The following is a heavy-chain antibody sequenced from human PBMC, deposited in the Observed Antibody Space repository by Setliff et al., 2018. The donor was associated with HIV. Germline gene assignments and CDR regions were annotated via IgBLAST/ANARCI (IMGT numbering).Heavy chain of an antibody. J-gene: IGHJ4*02. CDR3: ASGRVRQSRKFGGVIVLPPFDY. CDR2: IHHSGST. CDR1: GGSISDSDFY. D-gene: IGHD3-16*02. V-gene: IGHV4-31*11. Sequence: SETLSLTCAVYGGSISDSDFYWSWIRQHPGKALEWIGYIHHSGSTFYNPSLKSRLTISIDTSKSQFSLRLSSVTAADTAVYYCASGRVRQSRKFGGVIVLPPFDYWGQGTLVTVSS.